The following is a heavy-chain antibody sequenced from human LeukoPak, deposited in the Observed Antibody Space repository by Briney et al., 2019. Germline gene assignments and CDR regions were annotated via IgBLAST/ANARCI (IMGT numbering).Heavy chain of an antibody. D-gene: IGHD3-9*01. CDR2: IYYSGST. Sequence: SETLCLTCTVSGGSISSYYWSWIRQPPGKGLEWSGYIYYSGSTNYNPSLKSRVTISVDTSKNQFSLKLSSVTAADTAMYYCARAIISDYDTLTGFYYGPYYFDYWGQGTLVTVSS. CDR3: ARAIISDYDTLTGFYYGPYYFDY. V-gene: IGHV4-59*01. CDR1: GGSISSYY. J-gene: IGHJ4*02.